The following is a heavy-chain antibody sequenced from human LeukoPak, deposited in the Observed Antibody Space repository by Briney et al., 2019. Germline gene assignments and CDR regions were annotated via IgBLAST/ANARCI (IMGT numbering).Heavy chain of an antibody. J-gene: IGHJ4*02. CDR3: TRGARPTHGLYYFDY. V-gene: IGHV6-1*01. Sequence: SQTLSLTCAISGDSVSGKSVAWNWIRQSPSGGLEWLGRTFFRSKWSNEYAVSVRSRIAVTPDTSKNQFSLQLYSVTPEDTAVHYCTRGARPTHGLYYFDYWGQGTLVTVSS. CDR1: GDSVSGKSVA. CDR2: TFFRSKWSN. D-gene: IGHD2-8*01.